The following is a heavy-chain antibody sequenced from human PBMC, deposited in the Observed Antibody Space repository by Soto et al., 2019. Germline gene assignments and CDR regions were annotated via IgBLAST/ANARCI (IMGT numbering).Heavy chain of an antibody. CDR2: ISAYNGNT. J-gene: IGHJ4*02. D-gene: IGHD1-1*01. CDR3: AGGSNDIDS. CDR1: GYTFTSYG. Sequence: QVQLVQSGAEVKKPGASVKVSCKASGYTFTSYGISWVRQAPGQGLEWMGWISAYNGNTNYAQKLQGRVTMTTETPKSTAYMGLRSRRSDDTAVYYCAGGSNDIDSWGQGTLVAVSS. V-gene: IGHV1-18*01.